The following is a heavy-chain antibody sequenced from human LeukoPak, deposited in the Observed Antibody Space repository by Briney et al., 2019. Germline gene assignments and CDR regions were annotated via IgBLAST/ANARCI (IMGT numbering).Heavy chain of an antibody. CDR2: IYHSGST. V-gene: IGHV4-4*01. D-gene: IGHD3-3*01. Sequence: SETLSLTCAVSGGSISSSNWWSWVRQPPGKGLEWIGEIYHSGSTNYNPSLKSRVTILEDKSKNQFSLKMRSVTAADTAVYCYGRLSLKVLEWSPTKGKETHYCDYWGQGTLVTVSS. J-gene: IGHJ4*02. CDR1: GGSISSSNW. CDR3: GRLSLKVLEWSPTKGKETHYCDY.